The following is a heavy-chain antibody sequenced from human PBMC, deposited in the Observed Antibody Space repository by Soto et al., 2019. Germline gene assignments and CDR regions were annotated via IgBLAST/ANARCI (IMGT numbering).Heavy chain of an antibody. CDR2: IYYSGST. J-gene: IGHJ4*02. CDR3: ARGSGYYFF. CDR1: GGSISSSY. V-gene: IGHV4-59*01. Sequence: ASETLSLTCTVSGGSISSSYGNWIRQPPGKGLEWIGYIYYSGSTNYNPSLKNRVTISADTSKNQFSLKLTSVTAADTAVYYCARGSGYYFFWGQGTLVTVSS. D-gene: IGHD5-12*01.